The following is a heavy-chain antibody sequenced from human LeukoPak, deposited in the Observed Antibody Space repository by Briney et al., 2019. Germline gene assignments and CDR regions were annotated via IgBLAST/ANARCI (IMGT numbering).Heavy chain of an antibody. CDR3: AKGVFWSGYSDY. V-gene: IGHV3-30*02. Sequence: GGSLRFSCAASGFTFSSYGMHWVRQAPGKGLEWVAFIRYDGSNKYYADSVKGRFTISRDNSKNTLYLQMNSLRAEDTAVYYCAKGVFWSGYSDYWGQGTLVTVSS. J-gene: IGHJ4*02. CDR1: GFTFSSYG. D-gene: IGHD3-3*01. CDR2: IRYDGSNK.